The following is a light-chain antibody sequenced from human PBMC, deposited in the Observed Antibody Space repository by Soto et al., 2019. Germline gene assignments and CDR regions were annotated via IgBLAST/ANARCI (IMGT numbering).Light chain of an antibody. J-gene: IGLJ2*01. CDR2: EVS. CDR1: SSDVGGYNY. V-gene: IGLV2-14*01. Sequence: QSALTQPASVSGSPGQPITISCTGSSSDVGGYNYVSWYQQHPGKAPKLMIYEVSHRPSGVSNRFSGSKSGNTASLTISGLQANDEADYYCSSYTSSSTLVFGGGTKLTVL. CDR3: SSYTSSSTLV.